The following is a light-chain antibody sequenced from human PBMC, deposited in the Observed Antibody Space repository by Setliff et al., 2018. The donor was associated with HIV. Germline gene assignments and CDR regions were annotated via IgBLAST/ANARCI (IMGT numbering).Light chain of an antibody. J-gene: IGLJ1*01. Sequence: QSVLAQLASVSGSPGQSITISCTGTSRDVGGGQNYVSWYQQYPGQAPKLMIYEVTRRPAGVSDRFSGSKSGNTASLIISGLQTEDEAEYYCSSFTSSSTYVFGIGTKVTVL. V-gene: IGLV2-14*01. CDR3: SSFTSSSTYV. CDR1: SRDVGGGQNY. CDR2: EVT.